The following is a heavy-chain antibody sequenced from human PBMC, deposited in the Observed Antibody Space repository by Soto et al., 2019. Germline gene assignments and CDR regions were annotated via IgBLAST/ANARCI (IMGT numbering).Heavy chain of an antibody. J-gene: IGHJ4*02. CDR2: ISAHNDNT. D-gene: IGHD1-1*01. CDR1: GYAFTTYG. V-gene: IGHV1-18*01. Sequence: QVHLVQSGAEVKKPGASVKVSCKGSGYAFTTYGITWVRQAHGQGLEWMGWISAHNDNTNYAQKLQGRVTVTRDTSTSTAYMELRSLRSDDTAVYYCARGRYGDYWGQGALVTVSS. CDR3: ARGRYGDY.